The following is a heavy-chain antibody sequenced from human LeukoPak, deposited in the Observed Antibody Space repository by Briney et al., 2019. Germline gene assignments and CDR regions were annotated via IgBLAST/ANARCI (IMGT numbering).Heavy chain of an antibody. D-gene: IGHD5-18*01. CDR1: GFTFSSYA. CDR3: ARGRNLYSYAVYYFDY. J-gene: IGHJ4*02. V-gene: IGHV3-64*01. CDR2: ISSNGGST. Sequence: GGSLRLSCAASGFTFSSYAMHWVRQAPGKGLEYVSAISSNGGSTYYANSVKGRFTISRDNSKNTLYLQMGSLRAEDMAVYYCARGRNLYSYAVYYFDYWGQGTLVTVSS.